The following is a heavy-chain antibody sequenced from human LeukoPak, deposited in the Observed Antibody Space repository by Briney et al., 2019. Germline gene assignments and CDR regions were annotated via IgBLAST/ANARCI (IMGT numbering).Heavy chain of an antibody. J-gene: IGHJ4*02. D-gene: IGHD6-13*01. Sequence: SETLSLTCTVSGGSISSYYWSWIRQPPGKGLEWIGYIYHSGSTNYNPSLKSRVTISVDTSKNQFSLKLSSVTAADTAVYYCARGQYSSSWYDYWGQGTLVTVSS. CDR1: GGSISSYY. CDR2: IYHSGST. CDR3: ARGQYSSSWYDY. V-gene: IGHV4-59*01.